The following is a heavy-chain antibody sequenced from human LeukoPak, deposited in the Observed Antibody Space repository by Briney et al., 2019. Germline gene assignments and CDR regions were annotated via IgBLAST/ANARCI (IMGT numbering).Heavy chain of an antibody. D-gene: IGHD1-26*01. J-gene: IGHJ4*02. CDR2: ISYDGSNK. CDR3: ARDRVGATDYFDY. CDR1: GFTLSSYA. Sequence: GGSLRLSCAASGFTLSSYAMHWVRQAPGKGLEWVAVISYDGSNKYYADSVKGRFTISRDNSKNTLYLQMNSLRAEDTAVYYCARDRVGATDYFDYWGQGTLVTVSS. V-gene: IGHV3-30-3*01.